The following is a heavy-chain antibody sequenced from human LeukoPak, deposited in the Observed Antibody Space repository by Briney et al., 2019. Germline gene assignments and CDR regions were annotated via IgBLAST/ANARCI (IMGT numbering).Heavy chain of an antibody. CDR2: INPNSGGT. CDR3: ARGAIVVVPAAGGRVWFDP. Sequence: ASVKVSCKASGYTFTGCYMHWVRQAPGQGLEWMGWINPNSGGTNYAQKFQGRVTMTRDTSISTAYTELSRLRSDDTAVYYCARGAIVVVPAAGGRVWFDPWGQGTLVTVSS. V-gene: IGHV1-2*02. J-gene: IGHJ5*02. D-gene: IGHD2-2*01. CDR1: GYTFTGCY.